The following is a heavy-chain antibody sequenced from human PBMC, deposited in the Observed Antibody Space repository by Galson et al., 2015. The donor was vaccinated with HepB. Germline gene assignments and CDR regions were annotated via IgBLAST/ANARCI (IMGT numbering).Heavy chain of an antibody. J-gene: IGHJ4*02. CDR3: ARKSLYDYGDYEPFDY. V-gene: IGHV1-2*04. CDR2: INPNSGGT. Sequence: SVKVSCKASGYTFTGYYMHWVRQAPGQGLEWMGWINPNSGGTNYAQKFQGWVTMTRDTSISTAYMELSRLRSDDTAVYYCARKSLYDYGDYEPFDYWGQGTLVTVSS. D-gene: IGHD4-17*01. CDR1: GYTFTGYY.